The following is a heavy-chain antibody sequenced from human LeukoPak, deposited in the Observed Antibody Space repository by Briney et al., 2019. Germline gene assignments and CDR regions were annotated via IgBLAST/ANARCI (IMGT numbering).Heavy chain of an antibody. CDR1: GFTFSSYS. J-gene: IGHJ4*02. CDR3: TILVVVPYYFDY. Sequence: PGGSLRLSCAASGFTFSSYSMNWVRQAPGKGLEWVSSISSSSSYIYYADSVKGRFTISRDNAKNSLYLQMNSLRAEDTAVYYCTILVVVPYYFDYWGQGTLVTVSS. V-gene: IGHV3-21*01. CDR2: ISSSSSYI. D-gene: IGHD3-22*01.